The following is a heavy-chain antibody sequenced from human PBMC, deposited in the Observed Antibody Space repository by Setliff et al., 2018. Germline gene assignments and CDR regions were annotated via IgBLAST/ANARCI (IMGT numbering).Heavy chain of an antibody. CDR1: GFSLGTSGEA. CDR3: ARRRGVVVSSWFDP. CDR2: IYWNDDD. D-gene: IGHD2-2*01. V-gene: IGHV2-5*01. Sequence: GSGPTLVNPTQTLTLTCTFSGFSLGTSGEAVGWIRRPPGKALEWLALIYWNDDDRYSPSLKNRLTITKDTSKKQVVLTLTNMDPVDTATYYCARRRGVVVSSWFDPWGQGTLVTVSS. J-gene: IGHJ5*02.